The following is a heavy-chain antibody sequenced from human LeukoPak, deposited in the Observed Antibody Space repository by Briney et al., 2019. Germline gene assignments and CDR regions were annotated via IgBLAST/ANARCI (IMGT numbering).Heavy chain of an antibody. D-gene: IGHD2/OR15-2a*01. CDR3: ARGRWSTFPYYYYYYMDV. Sequence: SETLSLTCTVSGGSISSYYWSWIRQPAGKGLEWIGRIYTSGSTNYNPSLKSRVTMSVDTSKNQFSLKLSSVTAADTAVYYCARGRWSTFPYYYYYYMDVWGKGTTVTVSS. CDR2: IYTSGST. V-gene: IGHV4-4*07. J-gene: IGHJ6*03. CDR1: GGSISSYY.